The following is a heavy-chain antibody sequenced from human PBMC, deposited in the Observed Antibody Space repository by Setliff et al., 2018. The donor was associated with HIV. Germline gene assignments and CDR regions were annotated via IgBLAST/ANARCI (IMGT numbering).Heavy chain of an antibody. J-gene: IGHJ4*02. CDR1: GYSFTSYW. CDR3: ARGIAALTASFDS. Sequence: PGESLKISCKGSGYSFTSYWIAWVRQKPGKGLEWMGIIFPGASKMRYSPSFQGRVTLSADKSISTAYLQWSSLQTSDSGMYYCARGIAALTASFDSWGQGSLVTVSS. V-gene: IGHV5-51*01. D-gene: IGHD2-21*02. CDR2: IFPGASKM.